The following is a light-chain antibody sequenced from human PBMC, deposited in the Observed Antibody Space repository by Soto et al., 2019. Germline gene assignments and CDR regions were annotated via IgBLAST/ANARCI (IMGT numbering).Light chain of an antibody. CDR1: QSISSW. CDR3: QQYNSYPLT. CDR2: KAS. Sequence: DIQNTQSPSTLSASVGDRVTITCRASQSISSWLAWYQQKPGKAPKLLIYKASSLESGVPSRFSGSGSGTEFTLTISSLQPDDFATYYCQQYNSYPLTFGGGTKV. J-gene: IGKJ4*01. V-gene: IGKV1-5*03.